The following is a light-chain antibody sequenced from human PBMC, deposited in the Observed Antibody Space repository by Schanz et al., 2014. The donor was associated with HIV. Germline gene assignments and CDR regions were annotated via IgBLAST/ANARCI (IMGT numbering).Light chain of an antibody. V-gene: IGLV2-8*01. CDR2: EGS. CDR1: SNDIGAFRY. J-gene: IGLJ2*01. CDR3: SSYTTSSAVI. Sequence: QSALTQPPSASGSPGQSVTISCTGTSNDIGAFRYVSWYQQHPGKAPKLMIYEGSKRPSGVPRRFSGSKFDNTASLTISGLQAEDEADYYCSSYTTSSAVIFGGGTKLTVL.